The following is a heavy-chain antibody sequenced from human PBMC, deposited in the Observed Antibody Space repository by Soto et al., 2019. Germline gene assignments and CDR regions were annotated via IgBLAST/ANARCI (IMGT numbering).Heavy chain of an antibody. D-gene: IGHD5-12*01. J-gene: IGHJ5*02. CDR2: IKSKTDGGTT. Sequence: GGSLRLSCAASGFTFSNAWMSWVRQAPGKGLEWVGRIKSKTDGGTTDYAAPVKGRFTISRDDSKNTLYLQMNSLKTEDTAVYYCTTDGNIVATITDNWFDPWGQGTLVTVSS. CDR3: TTDGNIVATITDNWFDP. CDR1: GFTFSNAW. V-gene: IGHV3-15*01.